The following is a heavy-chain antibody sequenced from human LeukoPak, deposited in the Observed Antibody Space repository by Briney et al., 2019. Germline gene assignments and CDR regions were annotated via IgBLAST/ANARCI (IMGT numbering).Heavy chain of an antibody. CDR1: GGSISSYY. V-gene: IGHV4-59*01. CDR3: ARARSVYYYGSFDP. Sequence: SETLSLTCTVSGGSISSYYWSWIRQPPGKGLEWIGYIYYSGSTNYNPSLKSRVTISVDTSKNQFSLKLSSVTAADTAVYYCARARSVYYYGSFDPWGQGTLVTVSS. D-gene: IGHD3-10*01. J-gene: IGHJ5*02. CDR2: IYYSGST.